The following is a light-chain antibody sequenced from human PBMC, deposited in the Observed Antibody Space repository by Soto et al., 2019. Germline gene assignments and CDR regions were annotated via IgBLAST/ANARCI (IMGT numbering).Light chain of an antibody. J-gene: IGLJ2*01. V-gene: IGLV1-47*01. CDR1: SSNIGKHY. CDR3: ETWDDSLSGPV. Sequence: QSVLTQPPSASGTPGQRVTISCSGSSSNIGKHYIYWYQQFTGTAPKLLIFRNNQRPSGVPDRFSASKSGTSASLAINGLRSEDEADYYCETWDDSLSGPVFGGGTKVTVL. CDR2: RNN.